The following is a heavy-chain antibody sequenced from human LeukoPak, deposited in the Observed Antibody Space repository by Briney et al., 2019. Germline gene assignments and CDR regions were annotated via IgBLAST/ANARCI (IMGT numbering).Heavy chain of an antibody. D-gene: IGHD2-2*01. J-gene: IGHJ4*02. CDR3: ARGYCSITSCYPGDY. CDR1: GGSISSYY. CDR2: IYTSGST. Sequence: SETLSLTCTVSGGSISSYYWSWIRQPAGTGLEWIGRIYTSGSTNYNPSLKSRVTMSVDTSKNQFSLKLSSVTAADTAVYYCARGYCSITSCYPGDYWGQGTLVTVSS. V-gene: IGHV4-4*07.